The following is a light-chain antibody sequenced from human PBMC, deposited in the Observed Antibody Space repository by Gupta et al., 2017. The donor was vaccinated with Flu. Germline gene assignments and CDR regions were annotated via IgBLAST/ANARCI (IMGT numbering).Light chain of an antibody. Sequence: PSFLAASVGDRVTITCRASQGISDFLAWYQQKSEKAPKLLIYGASTLKSWASSRFSGSGSGTEFTLTISSLQPEDFATYYCQQLITYPLTFGGGTKLEIK. CDR1: QGISDF. J-gene: IGKJ4*01. V-gene: IGKV1-9*01. CDR3: QQLITYPLT. CDR2: GAS.